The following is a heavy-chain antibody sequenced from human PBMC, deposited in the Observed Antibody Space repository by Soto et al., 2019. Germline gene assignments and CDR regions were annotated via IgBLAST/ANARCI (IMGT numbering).Heavy chain of an antibody. D-gene: IGHD1-7*01. CDR2: IYSSGST. V-gene: IGHV4-30-4*01. CDR3: ARRTTGRLYNWFAP. CDR1: GGSISSGDYY. Sequence: QVQLQESGPGLVKPSQTLSLTCTVSGGSISSGDYYWSWIRQPPGKGLEWIGYIYSSGSTYYNPSLKSRVTISVDTSKNQCSLKLSSVTAADTAVYYCARRTTGRLYNWFAPWGQGTLVTVSS. J-gene: IGHJ5*02.